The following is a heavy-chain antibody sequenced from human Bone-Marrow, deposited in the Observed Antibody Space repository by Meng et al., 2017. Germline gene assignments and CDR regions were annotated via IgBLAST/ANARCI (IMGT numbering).Heavy chain of an antibody. D-gene: IGHD6-19*01. CDR1: GGTFSSYA. CDR2: IIPIFGTA. V-gene: IGHV1-69*01. Sequence: QGPVVEAGGEVKKPGSAVKVSCKASGGTFSSYAISWVRQAPGQGLEWMGGIIPIFGTANYAQKFQGRVTITADESTSTAYMELSSLRSEDTAVYYCARESRDIAVAGVYWGQGTLVTVSS. CDR3: ARESRDIAVAGVY. J-gene: IGHJ4*02.